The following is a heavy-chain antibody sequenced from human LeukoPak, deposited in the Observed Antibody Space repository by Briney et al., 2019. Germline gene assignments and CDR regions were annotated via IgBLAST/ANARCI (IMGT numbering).Heavy chain of an antibody. CDR3: ARGGYYDSSGYTSAFDI. Sequence: SETLSLTCTVSGGSISSYYWSWIRQPPGKGLEWIGYIYYSGSTNYNPSLKSRVTISVDTSKNQFSLKLSSVTAADTAVYYCARGGYYDSSGYTSAFDIWGQGTMVTVSS. D-gene: IGHD3-22*01. CDR2: IYYSGST. V-gene: IGHV4-59*01. CDR1: GGSISSYY. J-gene: IGHJ3*02.